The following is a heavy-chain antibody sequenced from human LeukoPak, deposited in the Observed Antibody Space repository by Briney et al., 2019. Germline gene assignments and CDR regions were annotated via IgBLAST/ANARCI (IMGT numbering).Heavy chain of an antibody. J-gene: IGHJ4*02. CDR3: VRGVGVSRLNYLDS. V-gene: IGHV3-33*01. Sequence: GGSLRLSCAASGFTFSSFGMHWVRQAPGKGLEWVAVKGRFTISRDNSKNTLYLQMNSLRDDDTAAYYCVRGVGVSRLNYLDSWGQGTLVMVSS. D-gene: IGHD6-13*01. CDR1: GFTFSSFG.